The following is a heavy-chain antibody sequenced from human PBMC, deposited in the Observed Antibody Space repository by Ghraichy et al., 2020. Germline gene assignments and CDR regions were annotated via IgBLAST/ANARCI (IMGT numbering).Heavy chain of an antibody. CDR1: GYTFTGYY. J-gene: IGHJ1*01. CDR3: ARDPHYWSAAGKYFQH. V-gene: IGHV1-2*02. CDR2: INPNSGGT. D-gene: IGHD6-13*01. Sequence: ASVKVSCKASGYTFTGYYMHWVRQAPGQGLEWMGWINPNSGGTNYAQKFQGRVTMTRDTSISTAYMELSRLRSDDTAVYYCARDPHYWSAAGKYFQHWGQGTLVTVSS.